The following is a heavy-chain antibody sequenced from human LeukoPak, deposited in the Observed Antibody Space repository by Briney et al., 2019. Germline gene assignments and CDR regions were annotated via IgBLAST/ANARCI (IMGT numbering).Heavy chain of an antibody. V-gene: IGHV4-59*08. D-gene: IGHD3-22*01. CDR3: ARHRDYYDT. Sequence: SETLSLTCTVSGSSINNNFWTWIRRPPGQGLEWIGYIYSSGSANCNPSLKSRVIISGDTSKNQISLKLTSVTAADTAVYFCARHRDYYDTWGHGTLVTVSS. J-gene: IGHJ4*01. CDR2: IYSSGSA. CDR1: GSSINNNF.